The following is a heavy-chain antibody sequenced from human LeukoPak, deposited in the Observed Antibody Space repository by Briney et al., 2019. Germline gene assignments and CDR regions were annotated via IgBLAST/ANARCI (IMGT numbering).Heavy chain of an antibody. CDR2: GDYSGGT. Sequence: PSETLSLTCTVSGDSFSSVTDYWAWIRQPPGKGLEWIASGDYSGGTYYNPSLESRVAISADMSKNQFSLKLTSVTAADTAVYYCVRQRPLSPYYFDYWGQGTLVTVSS. CDR1: GDSFSSVTDY. V-gene: IGHV4-39*01. J-gene: IGHJ4*02. D-gene: IGHD2/OR15-2a*01. CDR3: VRQRPLSPYYFDY.